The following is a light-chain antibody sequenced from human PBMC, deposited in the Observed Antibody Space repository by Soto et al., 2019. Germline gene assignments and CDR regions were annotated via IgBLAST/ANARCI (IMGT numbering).Light chain of an antibody. V-gene: IGKV3-20*01. CDR3: QQYGSSGT. CDR1: QSVSSNF. Sequence: VALTQSPGTLALSPRGRTTPSFRASQSVSSNFVAWYQQKPGQAPRLLIYGASNRATGIPDRFSGSGSGTDFTLTISRLEPEDFAVYYCQQYGSSGTFAQGTKVDIK. J-gene: IGKJ1*01. CDR2: GAS.